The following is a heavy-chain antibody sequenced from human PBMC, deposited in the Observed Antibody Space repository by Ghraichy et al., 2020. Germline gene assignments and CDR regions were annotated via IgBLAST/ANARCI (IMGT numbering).Heavy chain of an antibody. V-gene: IGHV3-43*02. CDR1: GFTFDNHA. Sequence: GRSLRLSCEVSGFTFDNHAMHWVRQVPGKGLEWVSLISGDGVNTYYGDSVKGRFTISRDNNKNSLFLQMNRLTTEDTALYYCAKGSFCTGGSCYAETGEYYGVDVWGQGTTVTVSS. CDR2: ISGDGVNT. J-gene: IGHJ6*02. CDR3: AKGSFCTGGSCYAETGEYYGVDV. D-gene: IGHD2-15*01.